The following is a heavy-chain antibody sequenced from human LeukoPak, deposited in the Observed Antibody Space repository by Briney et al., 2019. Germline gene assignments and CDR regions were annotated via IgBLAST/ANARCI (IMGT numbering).Heavy chain of an antibody. CDR1: GFIFSIHG. CDR3: ARAGYNSGWYED. Sequence: GGSLRLSCAASGFIFSIHGMHWVRQTPGEGLEWVAGIWEDGTNIHYTDSVKGRFTISRDNSKDTLILQMNSLRAEDLAVYYCARAGYNSGWYEDWGQGALVTVSS. CDR2: IWEDGTNI. D-gene: IGHD6-19*01. V-gene: IGHV3-33*01. J-gene: IGHJ4*02.